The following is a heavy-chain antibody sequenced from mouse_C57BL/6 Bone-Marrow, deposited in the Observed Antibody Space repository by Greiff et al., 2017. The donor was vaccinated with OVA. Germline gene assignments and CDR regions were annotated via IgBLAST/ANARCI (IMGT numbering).Heavy chain of an antibody. CDR1: GYTFTSYW. CDR3: TRNWRVTEAWFAY. V-gene: IGHV1-5*01. J-gene: IGHJ3*01. D-gene: IGHD2-2*01. CDR2: IYPGNSDT. Sequence: EVQLQQSGPVLARPGASVKMSCKTSGYTFTSYWMHWVKQRPGQGLEWIGAIYPGNSDTSYNQKFKGKAKLTAVTSASPAYMELSSLTNEDSAVYYCTRNWRVTEAWFAYWGQGTLVTVSA.